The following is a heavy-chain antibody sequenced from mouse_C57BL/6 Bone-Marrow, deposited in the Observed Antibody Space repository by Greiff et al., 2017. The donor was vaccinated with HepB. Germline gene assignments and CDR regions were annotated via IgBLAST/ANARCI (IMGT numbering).Heavy chain of an antibody. D-gene: IGHD1-1*01. CDR3: VRQIFYYYGSSYWYFDV. CDR1: GFSFNTYA. Sequence: EADGGLVQPKGSLKLSCAASGFSFNTYAMNWVRQAPGKGLEWVARIRSKSNNYATYYADSVKDRFTISRDDSESMLYLQMNNLKTEDTAMYYCVRQIFYYYGSSYWYFDVWGTGTTVTVSS. CDR2: IRSKSNNYAT. J-gene: IGHJ1*03. V-gene: IGHV10-1*01.